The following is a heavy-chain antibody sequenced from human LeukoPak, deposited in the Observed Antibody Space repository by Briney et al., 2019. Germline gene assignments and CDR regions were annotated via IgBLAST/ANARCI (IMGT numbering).Heavy chain of an antibody. V-gene: IGHV1-2*02. D-gene: IGHD2-2*01. CDR3: ASWGSTNRGNYYYMDV. J-gene: IGHJ6*03. CDR2: INPNSGGT. Sequence: ASVKVSCKASGGTFSSYAISWVRQAPGQGLEWMGWINPNSGGTNYAQKFQGRVTMTRDTSISTAYMELSRLRSDDTAVYYCASWGSTNRGNYYYMDVWGKGTTVTISS. CDR1: GGTFSSYA.